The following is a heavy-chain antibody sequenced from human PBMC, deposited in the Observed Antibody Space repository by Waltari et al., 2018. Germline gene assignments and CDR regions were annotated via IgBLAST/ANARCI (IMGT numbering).Heavy chain of an antibody. D-gene: IGHD6-19*01. CDR1: GFTFSDHP. CDR3: ARALDRNGWYNDY. J-gene: IGHJ4*02. CDR2: SRNKVNSYTR. Sequence: EVQLVESGGGLVQPGGSLRLSCVASGFTFSDHPMDWVRLAPGKGLEGVGRSRNKVNSYTREYAASVKDRFIISRDESENSLLLQMGSLKPEDTAVYYCARALDRNGWYNDYWGQGTLVTVSS. V-gene: IGHV3-72*01.